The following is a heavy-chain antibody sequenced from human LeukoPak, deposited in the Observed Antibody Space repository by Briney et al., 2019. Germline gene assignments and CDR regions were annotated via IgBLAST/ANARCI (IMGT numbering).Heavy chain of an antibody. CDR1: GYTFTNYG. Sequence: ASVTVSFKASGYTFTNYGISWVRQAPGQGLEWMGWISAYNGNKNYAQKLQGRVTMTTDTSTSTAYMELRSLRSDDTAVYYCARVPVYCSGGSCYSLNYYYGMDVWGQGTTVTVSS. D-gene: IGHD2-15*01. CDR3: ARVPVYCSGGSCYSLNYYYGMDV. J-gene: IGHJ6*02. V-gene: IGHV1-18*01. CDR2: ISAYNGNK.